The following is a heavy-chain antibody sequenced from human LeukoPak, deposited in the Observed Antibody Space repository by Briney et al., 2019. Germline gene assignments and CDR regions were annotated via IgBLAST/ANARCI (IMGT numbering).Heavy chain of an antibody. Sequence: GGSLRLSCAASGFTFSSYWMHWVRQAPGKGLVWVSPINSDGSSTSYADSVKGRFTISRDNAKNSLYLQMNSLRAEDTAVYYCARDDYSGSCVDYWGQGTLVTVSS. CDR1: GFTFSSYW. CDR3: ARDDYSGSCVDY. D-gene: IGHD1-26*01. J-gene: IGHJ4*02. CDR2: INSDGSST. V-gene: IGHV3-74*01.